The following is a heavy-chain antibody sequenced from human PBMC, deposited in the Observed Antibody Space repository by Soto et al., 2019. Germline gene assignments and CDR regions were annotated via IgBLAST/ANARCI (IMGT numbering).Heavy chain of an antibody. Sequence: SETLSLTCTVSGGSISSHHWSWIRQPPEKGLEWIGYIRYSGSTNSNPSLKSRVTISVDTSKNQFSLKLSSVTAADTAVYYCARYGSGSYIDNWGQGTLVTVS. CDR1: GGSISSHH. CDR3: ARYGSGSYIDN. V-gene: IGHV4-59*11. CDR2: IRYSGST. D-gene: IGHD3-10*01. J-gene: IGHJ4*02.